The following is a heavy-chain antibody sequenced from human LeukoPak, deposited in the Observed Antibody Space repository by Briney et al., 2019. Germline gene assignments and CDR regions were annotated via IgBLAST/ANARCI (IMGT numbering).Heavy chain of an antibody. D-gene: IGHD5-18*01. CDR1: GGSISSSNW. J-gene: IGHJ6*03. V-gene: IGHV4-4*02. CDR3: ARYTVDTTLEDYYYYMDV. CDR2: IYHSGST. Sequence: SETLSLTCAVSGGSISSSNWWSWVRQPPGKGLEWIGEIYHSGSTNYNPSLKSRVTISVDKSKNQFSLKLSSVTAADTAVYYCARYTVDTTLEDYYYYMDVWGKGTAVTVSS.